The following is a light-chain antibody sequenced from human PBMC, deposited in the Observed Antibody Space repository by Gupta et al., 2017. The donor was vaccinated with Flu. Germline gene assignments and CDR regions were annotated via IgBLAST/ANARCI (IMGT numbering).Light chain of an antibody. J-gene: IGLJ3*02. CDR1: SSDVGGYNY. Sequence: QSALTQPASVSGSPGQSITISCTGTSSDVGGYNYVSWYQQPPGKAPKLIIYEVINRPSGVSTRFSGSKSGNTASPTISGLQAEDEADYFCSSYRSRGVVFGGGTRLTVL. CDR2: EVI. V-gene: IGLV2-14*01. CDR3: SSYRSRGVV.